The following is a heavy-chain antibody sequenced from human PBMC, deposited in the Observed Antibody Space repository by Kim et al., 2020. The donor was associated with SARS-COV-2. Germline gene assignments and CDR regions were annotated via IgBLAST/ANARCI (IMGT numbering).Heavy chain of an antibody. J-gene: IGHJ4*01. CDR1: GGSIRINY. CDR3: ARDRFYYDSTGYYYFDY. D-gene: IGHD3-22*01. Sequence: SETLSLTCTVSGGSIRINYWSWVRQPAGKGLEWIGRIYTGGSTNYNPSLKSRVTMSVDTSKNQFSLKLSSVTAADTAVYYFARDRFYYDSTGYYYFDYWG. CDR2: IYTGGST. V-gene: IGHV4-4*07.